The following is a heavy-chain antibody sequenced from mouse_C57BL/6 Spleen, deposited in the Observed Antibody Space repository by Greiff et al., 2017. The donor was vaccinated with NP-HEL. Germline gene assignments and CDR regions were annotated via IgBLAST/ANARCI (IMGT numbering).Heavy chain of an antibody. D-gene: IGHD2-5*01. V-gene: IGHV1-80*01. J-gene: IGHJ4*01. Sequence: VQLQQSGAELVKPGASVKISCKASGYAFSSYWMNWVKQRPGKGLEWIGQIYPGDGDTNYNGKFKGKATLTADKSSSTAYMQLSSLTSEDAAVYFCASYPYYSNGSYAMDYWGQGTSVTGSS. CDR2: IYPGDGDT. CDR3: ASYPYYSNGSYAMDY. CDR1: GYAFSSYW.